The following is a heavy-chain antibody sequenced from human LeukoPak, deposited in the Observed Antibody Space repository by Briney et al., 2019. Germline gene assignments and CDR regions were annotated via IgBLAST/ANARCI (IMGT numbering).Heavy chain of an antibody. V-gene: IGHV4-59*12. CDR3: ARGFFGGNSDYYSYMDA. CDR2: IYYSGST. Sequence: PSETLSLTCTVSGGSISSYYWSWIRQPPGKGLEWIGYIYYSGSTNYNPSLKSRVTISVDTSKNQFSLKLSSVTAADTAVYYCARGFFGGNSDYYSYMDAWGKGTTVTVSS. J-gene: IGHJ6*03. CDR1: GGSISSYY. D-gene: IGHD4-23*01.